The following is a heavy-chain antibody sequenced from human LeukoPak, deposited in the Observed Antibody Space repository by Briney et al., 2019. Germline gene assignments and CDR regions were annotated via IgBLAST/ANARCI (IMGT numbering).Heavy chain of an antibody. V-gene: IGHV5-51*01. CDR2: IHPGDSDT. CDR3: ARQGITIFGHLKGYYYMDV. Sequence: AQSLKISYQASGYSFTYYLIGWLRPTPGRGLEWMGIIHPGDSDTIYIPSLQGQHTISANKSISTAYLQWSSLRAPGTAMYDCARQGITIFGHLKGYYYMDVWGKGTTVTVSS. D-gene: IGHD3-3*01. CDR1: GYSFTYYL. J-gene: IGHJ6*03.